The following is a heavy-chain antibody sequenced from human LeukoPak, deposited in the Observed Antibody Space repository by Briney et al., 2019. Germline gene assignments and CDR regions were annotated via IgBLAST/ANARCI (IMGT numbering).Heavy chain of an antibody. J-gene: IGHJ4*02. CDR2: ISGSGSYI. CDR1: GLTFSSFT. Sequence: GGSLRLSCAASGLTFSSFTMNWVRQAPGKGLEWVSSISGSGSYIYYADSVKGRFTISRDNAKNSLCLQMNSLRAEDTAVYYCAKGCSSTSCYGDWGQGTLVTVSS. D-gene: IGHD2-2*01. CDR3: AKGCSSTSCYGD. V-gene: IGHV3-21*01.